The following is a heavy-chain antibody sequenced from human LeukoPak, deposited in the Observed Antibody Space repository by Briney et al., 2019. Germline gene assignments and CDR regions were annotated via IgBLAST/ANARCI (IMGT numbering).Heavy chain of an antibody. CDR3: ARDNGCSSTSCYVGYYYYYMDV. CDR2: ISSSSSYI. D-gene: IGHD2-2*01. CDR1: GFTFSSYA. V-gene: IGHV3-21*01. Sequence: PGGSLRLSCAASGFTFSSYAMSWVRQAPGKGLEWVSSISSSSSYIYYADSVKGRFTISRDNAKNSLYLQMNSLRAEDTAVYYCARDNGCSSTSCYVGYYYYYMDVWGKGTTVTVSS. J-gene: IGHJ6*03.